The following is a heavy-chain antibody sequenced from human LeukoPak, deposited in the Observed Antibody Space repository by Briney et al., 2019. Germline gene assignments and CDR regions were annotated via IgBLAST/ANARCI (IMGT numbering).Heavy chain of an antibody. CDR3: ARDYPDFWSGYCDY. V-gene: IGHV3-48*04. J-gene: IGHJ4*02. Sequence: GGSLRLSCAASGFTFSSYSMNWVRQAPGEGLEWVSYISSSSSTIYYADSVKGRFTISRDNAKNSLYLQMNSLRAEDTAVYYCARDYPDFWSGYCDYWGQGTLVTVSS. D-gene: IGHD3-3*01. CDR1: GFTFSSYS. CDR2: ISSSSSTI.